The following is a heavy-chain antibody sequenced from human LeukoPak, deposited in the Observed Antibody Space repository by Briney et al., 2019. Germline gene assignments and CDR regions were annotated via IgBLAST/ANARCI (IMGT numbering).Heavy chain of an antibody. V-gene: IGHV3-21*01. D-gene: IGHD3-16*01. CDR1: GFTFSDYS. Sequence: GGSLRLSCATSGFTFSDYSMTWVRHAPGKGLEWVSSITSTSSHINYADSVRGRFTISRDNAKNALFLQMTSLTDEDTALYYCARARLGYYDEYFDPWGQGTQVTVSS. J-gene: IGHJ5*02. CDR2: ITSTSSHI. CDR3: ARARLGYYDEYFDP.